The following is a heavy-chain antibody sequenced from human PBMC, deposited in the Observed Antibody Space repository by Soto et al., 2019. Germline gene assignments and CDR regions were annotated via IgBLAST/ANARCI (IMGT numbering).Heavy chain of an antibody. CDR3: ARDPTGRNWFDP. CDR1: GFTFSSYA. Sequence: GGSLRLSCAASGFTFSSYAMHWVRQAPGKGLEGVAVISYDGSNKYYADSVKGRFTISRDNSKNTLYLQMNSLRAEDTAVYYCARDPTGRNWFDPWGQGTLVTVSS. CDR2: ISYDGSNK. D-gene: IGHD4-17*01. V-gene: IGHV3-30-3*01. J-gene: IGHJ5*02.